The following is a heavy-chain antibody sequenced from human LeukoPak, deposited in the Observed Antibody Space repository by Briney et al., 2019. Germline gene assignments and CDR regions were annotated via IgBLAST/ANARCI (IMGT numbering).Heavy chain of an antibody. Sequence: GESLQISCKGSGYSFPNYWIAWVRQMPGKGLEWMGIIYPGDSDTKYSPSFEGQVTLSADKSINTAYQQWSSLTASDTAMYYCARLTDYYDSSGYYRNYNWFDPWGQGTLVTVSS. CDR3: ARLTDYYDSSGYYRNYNWFDP. V-gene: IGHV5-51*01. CDR2: IYPGDSDT. J-gene: IGHJ5*02. CDR1: GYSFPNYW. D-gene: IGHD3-22*01.